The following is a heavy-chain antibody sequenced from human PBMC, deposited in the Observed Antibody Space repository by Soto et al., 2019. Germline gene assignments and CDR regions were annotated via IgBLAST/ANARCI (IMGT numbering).Heavy chain of an antibody. CDR2: INPDGGGT. V-gene: IGHV1-46*01. J-gene: IGHJ6*02. CDR3: AVGGNYLSMDV. CDR1: GYTFTSYY. Sequence: QVQLVQSGAEVKKPGASVKVSCKASGYTFTSYYMHWVRLAPGQGLEWMGIINPDGGGTSYAQQFQGRVIMTRDTSTSTVYMEISSLRSDDTAVYYCAVGGNYLSMDVWGQGTTVTVSS. D-gene: IGHD4-4*01.